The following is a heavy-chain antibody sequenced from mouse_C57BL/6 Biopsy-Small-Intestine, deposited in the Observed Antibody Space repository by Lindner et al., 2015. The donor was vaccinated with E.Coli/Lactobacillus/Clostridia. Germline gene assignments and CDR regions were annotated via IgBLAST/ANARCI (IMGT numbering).Heavy chain of an antibody. CDR3: ARESYGCSGLFAY. J-gene: IGHJ3*01. D-gene: IGHD1-1*01. CDR1: GYSFTDYN. V-gene: IGHV1-39*01. Sequence: VQLQESGPELVKPGESVKISCKASGYSFTDYNMYWVEQSNGKSLEWIGVINPNYGTTSYNQKFKGKATLTVDQSSSTAYMQLNSLTSEDSAVYYCARESYGCSGLFAYWGQGTLVTVSA. CDR2: INPNYGTT.